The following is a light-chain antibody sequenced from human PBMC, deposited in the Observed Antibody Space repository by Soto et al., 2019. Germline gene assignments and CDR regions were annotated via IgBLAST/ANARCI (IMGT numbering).Light chain of an antibody. CDR3: QQRSNWPPGT. Sequence: EIVLTQSPATLSLSPGEGATLSCRASQSISSYLAWYQQKPGQAPRLLIYDASNRATGIPARFSGGGSGTDFTLTISSLEPEDFAVYYCQQRSNWPPGTFGGGTKVDIK. CDR1: QSISSY. V-gene: IGKV3-11*01. CDR2: DAS. J-gene: IGKJ4*01.